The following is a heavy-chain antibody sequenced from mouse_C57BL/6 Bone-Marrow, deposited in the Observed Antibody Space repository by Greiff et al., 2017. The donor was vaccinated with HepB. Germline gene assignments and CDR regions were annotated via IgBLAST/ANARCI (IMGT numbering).Heavy chain of an antibody. CDR3: TREVVARGYWYFDV. V-gene: IGHV1-5*01. J-gene: IGHJ1*03. D-gene: IGHD1-1*01. CDR1: GYTFTSYW. Sequence: EVQLQQSGTVLARPGASVKMSCKTSGYTFTSYWMHWVKQRPGQGLEWIGAIYPGNSDTSYNQKFKGKAKLTAVTSASTAYIELSSLTNEDSAVYYCTREVVARGYWYFDVWGTGTTVTVSS. CDR2: IYPGNSDT.